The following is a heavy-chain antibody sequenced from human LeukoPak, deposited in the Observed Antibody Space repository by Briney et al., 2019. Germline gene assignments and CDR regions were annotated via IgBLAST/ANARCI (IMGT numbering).Heavy chain of an antibody. D-gene: IGHD2-8*01. J-gene: IGHJ5*02. Sequence: PSETLSLTCTVSGGSISNYYWSWIRQPAGKGLEWIGRIYTSGSTNYNPNYNPSLKSRVTMSVDTSNNQFSLKLTSVTAADTAVYYCARDRYDGVYNWFDPWGQGTLVTVSS. CDR2: IYTSGST. CDR1: GGSISNYY. V-gene: IGHV4-4*07. CDR3: ARDRYDGVYNWFDP.